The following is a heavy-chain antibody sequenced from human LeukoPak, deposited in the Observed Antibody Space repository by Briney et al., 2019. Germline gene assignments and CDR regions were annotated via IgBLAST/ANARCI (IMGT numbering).Heavy chain of an antibody. CDR3: ARQYSYGSLHC. V-gene: IGHV4-39*01. CDR2: IYYSGSA. Sequence: SETLSLTCTVSGGSISSSSYYWGWIRQPPGKGLEWIGSIYYSGSAYYNPSLKSRVTISVDTSKNQFSLKLSSVTAADTAVYYCARQYSYGSLHCWGQRTLVTVSS. J-gene: IGHJ4*02. D-gene: IGHD2-15*01. CDR1: GGSISSSSYY.